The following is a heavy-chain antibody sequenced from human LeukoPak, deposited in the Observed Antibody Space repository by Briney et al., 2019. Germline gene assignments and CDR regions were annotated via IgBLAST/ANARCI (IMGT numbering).Heavy chain of an antibody. CDR2: IYYSGST. V-gene: IGHV4-59*08. CDR1: GGSISSYY. D-gene: IGHD4-17*01. CDR3: ARLSHGLASTVTTVGAFDI. J-gene: IGHJ3*02. Sequence: PSETLFLTCTVSGGSISSYYWSWIRQPPGKGLEWIGYIYYSGSTNYNPSLKSPVTISVDTSKNQFSLKLSSVTAADTAVYYCARLSHGLASTVTTVGAFDIWGQGTMVTVSS.